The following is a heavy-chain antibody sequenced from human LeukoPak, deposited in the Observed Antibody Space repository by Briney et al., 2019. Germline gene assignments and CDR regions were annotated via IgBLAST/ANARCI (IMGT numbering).Heavy chain of an antibody. CDR3: VRRVVVPAAPYYFDY. Sequence: GGSLRLSCAASGFIFSSYWMHWVRQAPGKGLVWVSRINSDGSSTSYADSVKGRFTISRDNAKNTLYLQMNSLRAEDTAVYYCVRRVVVPAAPYYFDYWGQGTLVTVSS. D-gene: IGHD2-2*01. CDR2: INSDGSST. CDR1: GFIFSSYW. J-gene: IGHJ4*02. V-gene: IGHV3-74*01.